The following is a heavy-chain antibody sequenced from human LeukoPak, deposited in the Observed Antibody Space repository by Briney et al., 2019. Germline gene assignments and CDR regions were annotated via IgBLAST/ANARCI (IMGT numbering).Heavy chain of an antibody. D-gene: IGHD6-13*01. J-gene: IGHJ5*02. CDR1: GFTFSSYW. CDR3: AKEGLGIAAAPVRQPETT. Sequence: GGSLRLSCAASGFTFSSYWMHWVRQAPGKGLVWVSRINTDGSSTSYADSVKGRFTISRDNSKNTLYLQMNSLRAEDTAVYYCAKEGLGIAAAPVRQPETTWGQGTLVTVSS. CDR2: INTDGSST. V-gene: IGHV3-74*01.